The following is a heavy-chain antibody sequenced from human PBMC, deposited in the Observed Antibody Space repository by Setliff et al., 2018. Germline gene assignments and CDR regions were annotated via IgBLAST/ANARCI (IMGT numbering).Heavy chain of an antibody. CDR2: ISGFTGFT. V-gene: IGHV1-18*01. J-gene: IGHJ3*01. CDR3: LGDRPYSNSPEYSFDV. CDR1: GYTFTSFG. D-gene: IGHD6-6*01. Sequence: ASVKVSCKASGYTFTSFGVSWVRLAPGQGLEWMGWISGFTGFTQYSQKFKGRVAVTIDKSTSTAYMDLTSLRSDDTAVYYCLGDRPYSNSPEYSFDVWGQGTTVTVSS.